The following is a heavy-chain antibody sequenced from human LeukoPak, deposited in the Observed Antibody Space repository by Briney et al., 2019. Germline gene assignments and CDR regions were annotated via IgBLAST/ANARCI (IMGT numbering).Heavy chain of an antibody. Sequence: SVKVSCKASGGTFSSYAISWVRQAPGQGLEWMGGIIPIFGTANYAQKFQGRVTITADESTSTAYMELSSLRSEDTAVYYCGRGRRWRFAFDIWGQGTMVTVSS. CDR3: GRGRRWRFAFDI. D-gene: IGHD2-21*01. CDR2: IIPIFGTA. J-gene: IGHJ3*02. CDR1: GGTFSSYA. V-gene: IGHV1-69*13.